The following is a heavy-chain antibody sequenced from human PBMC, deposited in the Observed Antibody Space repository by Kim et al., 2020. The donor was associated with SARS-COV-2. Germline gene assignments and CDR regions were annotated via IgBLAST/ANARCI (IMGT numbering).Heavy chain of an antibody. CDR2: ISGSGGST. D-gene: IGHD3-22*01. CDR3: AKDYRLVATSDYYDSRPGAFDI. V-gene: IGHV3-23*01. CDR1: GFTFSSYA. J-gene: IGHJ3*02. Sequence: GGSLRLSCAASGFTFSSYAMSWVRQAPGKGLEWVSAISGSGGSTYYADSVKGRFTISRDNSKNTLYLQMNSLRAEDTAVYYCAKDYRLVATSDYYDSRPGAFDIWGQGTMVTVSS.